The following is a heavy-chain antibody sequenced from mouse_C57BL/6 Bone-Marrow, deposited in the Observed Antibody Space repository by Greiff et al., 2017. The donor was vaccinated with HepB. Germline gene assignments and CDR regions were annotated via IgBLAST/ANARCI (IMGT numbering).Heavy chain of an antibody. CDR2: IYPSDSET. V-gene: IGHV1-61*01. D-gene: IGHD2-3*01. CDR1: GYTFTSYW. Sequence: VQLQQSGAELVRPGSSVKLSCKASGYTFTSYWMDWVKQRPGQGLEWIGNIYPSDSETHYNQKFKDKATLTVDKSSSTAYMQLSSLTSEDSAVYYCASDGYYGYFDVWGTGTTVTVSS. CDR3: ASDGYYGYFDV. J-gene: IGHJ1*03.